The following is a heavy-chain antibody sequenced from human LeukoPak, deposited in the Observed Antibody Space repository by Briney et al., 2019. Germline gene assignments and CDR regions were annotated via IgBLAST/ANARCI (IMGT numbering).Heavy chain of an antibody. J-gene: IGHJ4*02. CDR1: GFTFSSYA. Sequence: PGRSLRLSCAASGFTFSSYAMHWVRQAPGKGLEWVAVISYDGSNKYYADSVKGRFTISRDNSKNTLYLQMNSLRAEDTAVYYCAKSCCESSGYSDYWGQGTLVTVSS. CDR3: AKSCCESSGYSDY. D-gene: IGHD3-22*01. CDR2: ISYDGSNK. V-gene: IGHV3-30-3*02.